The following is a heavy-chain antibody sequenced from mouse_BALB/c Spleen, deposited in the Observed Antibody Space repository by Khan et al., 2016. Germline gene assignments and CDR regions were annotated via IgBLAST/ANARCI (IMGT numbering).Heavy chain of an antibody. J-gene: IGHJ1*01. CDR2: IHYSGST. CDR3: ARLRDWYFDV. Sequence: EVQLQESGPDLVKPSQSLSLTCTVTGYSITSGYSCHWIRQFPGNKLEWMGYIHYSGSTNYNPSLKSRISITRDTSKNQFFLQLNSVTTEYTATYYCARLRDWYFDVWGAGTTVPVSS. CDR1: GYSITSGYS. V-gene: IGHV3-1*02. D-gene: IGHD1-1*01.